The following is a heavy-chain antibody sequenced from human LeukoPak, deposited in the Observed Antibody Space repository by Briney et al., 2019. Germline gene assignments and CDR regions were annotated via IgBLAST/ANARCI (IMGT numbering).Heavy chain of an antibody. CDR3: AKGGSAAARYGIFDY. V-gene: IGHV3-23*01. J-gene: IGHJ4*02. CDR2: IRGSGGST. Sequence: PGGSLRLSCAASGFTFSSYAMSWVRQAPGKGLEWVSAIRGSGGSTYYADSVKGRFTISRDNSKNTLYLQMNSLRAEDTAVYYCAKGGSAAARYGIFDYWGQGTLVTVSS. CDR1: GFTFSSYA. D-gene: IGHD6-13*01.